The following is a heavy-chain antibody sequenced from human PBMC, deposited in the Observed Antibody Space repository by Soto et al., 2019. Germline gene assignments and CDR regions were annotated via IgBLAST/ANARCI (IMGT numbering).Heavy chain of an antibody. V-gene: IGHV4-39*01. CDR3: ARRLYYDSSGFEGGGMDV. J-gene: IGHJ6*02. CDR2: IYYSGST. Sequence: PSETLSHTCTVSGGSISSSSYYWGWIRQPPGKGLEWIGSIYYSGSTYYNPSLKSRVTISVDTSKNQFSLKLSSVTAADTAVYYCARRLYYDSSGFEGGGMDVWGQGTTVTVSS. D-gene: IGHD3-22*01. CDR1: GGSISSSSYY.